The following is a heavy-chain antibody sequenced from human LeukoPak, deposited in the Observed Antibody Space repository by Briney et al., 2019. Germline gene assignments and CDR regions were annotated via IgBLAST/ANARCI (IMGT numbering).Heavy chain of an antibody. V-gene: IGHV3-49*04. Sequence: GGSLRLSCTASGLMFGDYATNWVRQVPGKGLEWVALIRSQAYRGSTQYAASVKGRFTISRDDSKPIVYLHMSSLRTEDTAIYFCASGRYYFGSLDYWGQGSQVLVSS. D-gene: IGHD3-10*01. CDR1: GLMFGDYA. J-gene: IGHJ4*02. CDR2: IRSQAYRGST. CDR3: ASGRYYFGSLDY.